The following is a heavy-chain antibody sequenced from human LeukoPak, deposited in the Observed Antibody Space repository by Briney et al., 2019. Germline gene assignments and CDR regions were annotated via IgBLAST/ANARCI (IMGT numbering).Heavy chain of an antibody. V-gene: IGHV1-46*01. CDR3: AREGYYDSSGNVAPGAFDI. CDR1: GYTFTSYC. Sequence: ASVKVSCKASGYTFTSYCMHWVRQAPGQGLEWMGIINPSGGSTSYAQKFQGRVTMTRDMSTSTVYMELSSLRSEDTAVYYCAREGYYDSSGNVAPGAFDIWGQGTMVTVSS. D-gene: IGHD3-22*01. J-gene: IGHJ3*02. CDR2: INPSGGST.